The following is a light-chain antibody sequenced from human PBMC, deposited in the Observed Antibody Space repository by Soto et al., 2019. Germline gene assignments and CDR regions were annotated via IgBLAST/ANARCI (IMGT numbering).Light chain of an antibody. CDR1: ASDIGTNP. Sequence: QSVLTQPPSTSGTPGQRVSISCSGRASDIGTNPVNWYQQFPGTAPKLLLHSNDQRPSGVPDRFSGSKSGTSASLAISGLQSEDEADYYCVAWDGSLNGYVFGTGTKVTVL. CDR2: SND. CDR3: VAWDGSLNGYV. J-gene: IGLJ1*01. V-gene: IGLV1-44*01.